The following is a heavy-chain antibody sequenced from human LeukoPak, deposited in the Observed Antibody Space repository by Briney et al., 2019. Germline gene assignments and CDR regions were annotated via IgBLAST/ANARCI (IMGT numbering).Heavy chain of an antibody. V-gene: IGHV4-34*01. J-gene: IGHJ4*02. CDR2: INHSGST. D-gene: IGHD6-13*01. Sequence: SETLSLTCAVYGGSFSGYYWSWIRQPPGKGLEWIGEINHSGSTNYNPSLKSRVTISVDTSKNQFSLKLSSVTAADTAVYYCARQPPAAGLDNWGQGTLVTVSS. CDR1: GGSFSGYY. CDR3: ARQPPAAGLDN.